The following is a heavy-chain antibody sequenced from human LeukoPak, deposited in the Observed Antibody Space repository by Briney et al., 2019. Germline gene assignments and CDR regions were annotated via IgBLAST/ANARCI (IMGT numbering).Heavy chain of an antibody. J-gene: IGHJ4*02. Sequence: GGSLRLSCAVSGFTFIDYYISWLRQAPGKGLEWVSYISSSGSTIYYADSVKGRFTISMDNAKNSLYLQMNSLRAEDTAVYYCARRRIGIDYWGQGTLVTVSS. CDR1: GFTFIDYY. CDR3: ARRRIGIDY. D-gene: IGHD2-15*01. CDR2: ISSSGSTI. V-gene: IGHV3-11*04.